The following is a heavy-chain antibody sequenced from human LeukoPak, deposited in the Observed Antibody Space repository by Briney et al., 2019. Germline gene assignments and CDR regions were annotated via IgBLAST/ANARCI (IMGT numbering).Heavy chain of an antibody. CDR2: ISGSGDIT. V-gene: IGHV3-23*01. D-gene: IGHD1-1*01. CDR3: AKAQLPDYFYMDV. CDR1: GGSISSSSYY. Sequence: ETLSLTCTVSGGSISSSSYYWGWIRQPPGKGLEWVSSISGSGDITYYADSVKGRFTISSDNSKNTLFLQMNSLRAEDTAVYYCAKAQLPDYFYMDVWGKGTTVTVSS. J-gene: IGHJ6*03.